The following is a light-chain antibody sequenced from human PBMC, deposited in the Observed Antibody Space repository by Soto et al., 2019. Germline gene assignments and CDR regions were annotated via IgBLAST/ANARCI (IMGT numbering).Light chain of an antibody. Sequence: EIVMTQSPATLSLSPGERATLSCRASQSVASNLAWYQQKPGQAPRLLIYGASTRATGIPARFSGSGSGTEFILTISSLQSEDFAVYYCQQYDNWPPWRFGQGTKVEIK. CDR3: QQYDNWPPWR. CDR2: GAS. V-gene: IGKV3-15*01. CDR1: QSVASN. J-gene: IGKJ1*01.